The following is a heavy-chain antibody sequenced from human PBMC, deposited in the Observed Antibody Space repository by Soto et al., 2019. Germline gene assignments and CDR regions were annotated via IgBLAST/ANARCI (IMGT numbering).Heavy chain of an antibody. CDR2: ISGSGGST. CDR3: AKDRDSSGYYAYFDY. J-gene: IGHJ4*02. V-gene: IGHV3-23*01. D-gene: IGHD3-22*01. CDR1: GLTFSRYA. Sequence: PGGSLRLSCAASGLTFSRYAMSWVRQAPGKGLEWVSLISGSGGSTYYADSVKGRFTISRDNSKNTLYLQMNSLRAEDTAVYYCAKDRDSSGYYAYFDYWGQGTLVTVSS.